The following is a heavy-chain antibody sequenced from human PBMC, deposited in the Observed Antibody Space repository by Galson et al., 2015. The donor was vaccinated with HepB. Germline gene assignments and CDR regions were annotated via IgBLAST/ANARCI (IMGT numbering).Heavy chain of an antibody. CDR1: GGTFSSYA. V-gene: IGHV1-69*13. J-gene: IGHJ5*02. CDR3: ARDLTYYDFWSGSVWRSGWFDP. Sequence: SVKVSCKASGGTFSSYAISWVRQAPGQGLEWMGGIIPIFGTANYAQKFQGRVTITADESTSTAYMELSSLRSEDTAVYYCARDLTYYDFWSGSVWRSGWFDPWGQGTLVTVSS. D-gene: IGHD3-3*01. CDR2: IIPIFGTA.